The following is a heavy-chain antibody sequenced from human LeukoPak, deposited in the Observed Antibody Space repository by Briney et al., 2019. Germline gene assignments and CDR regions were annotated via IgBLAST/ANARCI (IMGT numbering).Heavy chain of an antibody. J-gene: IGHJ4*02. CDR2: INHSGST. Sequence: KASETLSLTCTVSGGSISSSSYYWGWIRQPPGKGLEWIGEINHSGSTNYNPSLKSRVTISVDTSKNQFSLKLSSATAADTAVYYCASSDDQIVVVPAAQRAIDYWGQGTLVTVSS. CDR3: ASSDDQIVVVPAAQRAIDY. V-gene: IGHV4-39*07. D-gene: IGHD2-2*01. CDR1: GGSISSSSYY.